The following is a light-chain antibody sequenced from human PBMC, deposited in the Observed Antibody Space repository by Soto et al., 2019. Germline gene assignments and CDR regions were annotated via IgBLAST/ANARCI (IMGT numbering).Light chain of an antibody. CDR3: CSYAGSYTYL. V-gene: IGLV2-11*01. J-gene: IGLJ1*01. CDR1: YSDVGTFYF. CDR2: DVT. Sequence: SVLTHTRSVSGSRGQSVTISCTGSYSDVGTFYFVSWYQQYPGKGPKLIIYDVTERPSGVPDRFSGSKSGNTASLTISGLQAEDEADYYCCSYAGSYTYLFGRGTKVTVL.